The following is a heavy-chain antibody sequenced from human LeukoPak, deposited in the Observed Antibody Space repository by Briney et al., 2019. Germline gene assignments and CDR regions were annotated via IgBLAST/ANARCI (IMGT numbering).Heavy chain of an antibody. CDR1: GFTFSNYN. CDR3: ANNFPYYYDSSAYYDS. CDR2: ISGSGGNT. J-gene: IGHJ4*02. D-gene: IGHD3-22*01. V-gene: IGHV3-23*01. Sequence: GGSLRLSCAAPGFTFSNYNMNWVRQAPGKGLEWVSAISGSGGNTYYADAVKGRFTISRDNSKNTLYLQMNSLRAEDTAVYYCANNFPYYYDSSAYYDSWGQGTLVTVSS.